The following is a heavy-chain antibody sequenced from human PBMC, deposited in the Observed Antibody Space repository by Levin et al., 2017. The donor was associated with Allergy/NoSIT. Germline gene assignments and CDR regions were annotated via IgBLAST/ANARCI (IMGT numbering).Heavy chain of an antibody. CDR3: ARVAYSSSWGPNWFDP. Sequence: SQTLSLTCTVSGGSISSYYWSWIRQPPGKGLEWIGYIYYSGSTNYNPSLKSRVTISVDTSKNQFSLKLSSVTAADTAVYYCARVAYSSSWGPNWFDPWGQGTLVTVSS. CDR1: GGSISSYY. D-gene: IGHD6-13*01. V-gene: IGHV4-59*01. CDR2: IYYSGST. J-gene: IGHJ5*02.